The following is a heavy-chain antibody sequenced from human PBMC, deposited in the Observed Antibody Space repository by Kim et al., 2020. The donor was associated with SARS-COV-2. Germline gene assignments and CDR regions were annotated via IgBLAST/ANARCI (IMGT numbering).Heavy chain of an antibody. D-gene: IGHD3-10*01. V-gene: IGHV3-15*01. Sequence: YAAPVKGRFTISRDDSKNTLYLQMNSLKTEDTAVYYCTTDLRFGEYPVDYWGQGTLVTVSS. CDR3: TTDLRFGEYPVDY. J-gene: IGHJ4*02.